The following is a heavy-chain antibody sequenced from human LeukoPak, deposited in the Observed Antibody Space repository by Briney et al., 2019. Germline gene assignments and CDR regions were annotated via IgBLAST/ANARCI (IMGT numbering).Heavy chain of an antibody. CDR3: ARSYDSGYYYYYGMDV. CDR2: IYYSGST. D-gene: IGHD5-12*01. Sequence: SETLSLTCTVSGGSISSSSYYWGWIRQPPGKGLEWIGSIYYSGSTYYNPSLKSRVTISVGTSKNQLSLKLSSVTAADTAVYYCARSYDSGYYYYYGMDVWGQGTTVTVSS. J-gene: IGHJ6*02. CDR1: GGSISSSSYY. V-gene: IGHV4-39*07.